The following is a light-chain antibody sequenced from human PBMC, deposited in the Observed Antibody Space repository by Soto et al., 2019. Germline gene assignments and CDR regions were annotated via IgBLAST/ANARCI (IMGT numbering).Light chain of an antibody. CDR3: QQLDSYPIT. CDR2: AAS. J-gene: IGKJ5*01. CDR1: QGISSY. Sequence: DIQLTQSPSFLSTSVGDRVTITCRASQGISSYFAWYQQKPGKAPNLLIYAASTLQSGVPSRFSGSRSGTEFTLTISSLQPEDFATYYCQQLDSYPITFGQGTRLEIK. V-gene: IGKV1-9*01.